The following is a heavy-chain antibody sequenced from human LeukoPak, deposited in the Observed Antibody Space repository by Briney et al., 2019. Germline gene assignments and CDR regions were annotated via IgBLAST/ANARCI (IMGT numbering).Heavy chain of an antibody. CDR2: VSAYNGNT. CDR1: GYTFTSYG. J-gene: IGHJ4*02. V-gene: IGHV1-18*01. D-gene: IGHD3-10*01. Sequence: GASVKVSCKASGYTFTSYGISWVRQAPGQGLEWMGWVSAYNGNTNYAQKLQGRVTMTTDTSTSTAYMEPRSLRSDDTAVYYCARSDMVRGPTDYWGQGTLVTVSS. CDR3: ARSDMVRGPTDY.